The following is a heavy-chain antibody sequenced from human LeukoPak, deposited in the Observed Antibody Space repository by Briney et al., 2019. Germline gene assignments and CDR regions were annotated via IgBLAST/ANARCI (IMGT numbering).Heavy chain of an antibody. CDR1: GFTFDDYG. D-gene: IGHD3-3*01. Sequence: GGSPRLSCAASGFTFDDYGMSWVRQAPGKGLEWVSGINWNGGSTGYADSVKGRFTISRDNAKNSLYLQMNSLRAEDTALYYCARDGGYDFPPMRYYYYMDVWGKGTTVTVSS. CDR2: INWNGGST. V-gene: IGHV3-20*04. J-gene: IGHJ6*03. CDR3: ARDGGYDFPPMRYYYYMDV.